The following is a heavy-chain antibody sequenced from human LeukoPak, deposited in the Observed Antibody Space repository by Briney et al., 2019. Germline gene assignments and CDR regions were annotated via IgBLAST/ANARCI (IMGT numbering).Heavy chain of an antibody. CDR2: INPSGGST. J-gene: IGHJ2*01. CDR3: ARDWGCSSTSCYGIYWYFDL. Sequence: VASVKVSCKASGHTFTSYYMHWVRQAPGQGLEWMGIINPSGGSTSYAQKFQGRVTMTRDTSTSTVYMELSSLRSEDTAVYYCARDWGCSSTSCYGIYWYFDLWGRGTLVTVSS. V-gene: IGHV1-46*01. CDR1: GHTFTSYY. D-gene: IGHD2-2*01.